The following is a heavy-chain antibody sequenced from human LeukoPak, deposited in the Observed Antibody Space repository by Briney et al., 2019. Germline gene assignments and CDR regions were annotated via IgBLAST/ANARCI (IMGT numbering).Heavy chain of an antibody. CDR2: IYYGGST. J-gene: IGHJ4*02. D-gene: IGHD6-19*01. Sequence: SETLSLTCTVSGGSISSSNYYWGWIRQPPGKGLECIGSIYYGGSTYYNPSLKSRVTISVDTSKNQFSLKLSSVTAADTAVYYCARDEGYSSGWYYFDYWGQGTRVTVSS. CDR3: ARDEGYSSGWYYFDY. CDR1: GGSISSSNYY. V-gene: IGHV4-39*07.